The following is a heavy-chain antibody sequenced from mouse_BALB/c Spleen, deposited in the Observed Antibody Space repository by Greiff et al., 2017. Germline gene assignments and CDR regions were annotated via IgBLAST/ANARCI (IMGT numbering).Heavy chain of an antibody. CDR3: ARNFPYYYGSSYYYYAMDY. CDR2: ILPGSGST. V-gene: IGHV1-9*01. CDR1: GYTFSSYW. Sequence: VQRVESGAELMKPGASVKISCKATGYTFSSYWIEWVKQRPGYGLEWIGEILPGSGSTNYNEKFKGKATFTADTSSNTAYMQLSSLTSEDSAVYYCARNFPYYYGSSYYYYAMDYWGQGTSVTVSS. J-gene: IGHJ4*01. D-gene: IGHD1-1*01.